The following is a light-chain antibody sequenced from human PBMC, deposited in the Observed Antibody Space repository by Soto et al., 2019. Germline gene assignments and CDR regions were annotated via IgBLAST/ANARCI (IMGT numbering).Light chain of an antibody. CDR3: QQYGSSPYT. CDR1: QSLSSNH. V-gene: IGKV3-20*01. Sequence: EIVLTQSPGTLSLSPGERATLSCRASQSLSSNHLAWYQQKPGQAPRLLIYGASSRATGIPDRFSGSGSGTEFTLTINRLEAEDFAVYYCQQYGSSPYTFGQGTKLQIK. J-gene: IGKJ2*01. CDR2: GAS.